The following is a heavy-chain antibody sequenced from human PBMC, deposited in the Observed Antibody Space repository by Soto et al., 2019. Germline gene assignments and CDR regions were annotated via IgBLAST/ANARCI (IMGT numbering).Heavy chain of an antibody. Sequence: AASVKVSCKASCYTFTSYGISWVRQAPGQGLEWMGWISAYNGNTNYAQKLQGRVTMTTDTSTSTAYMELRSLRSDDTAVYYCARVAAAAGTSDYWGQGTLVTVSS. CDR2: ISAYNGNT. J-gene: IGHJ4*02. CDR3: ARVAAAAGTSDY. V-gene: IGHV1-18*01. CDR1: CYTFTSYG. D-gene: IGHD6-13*01.